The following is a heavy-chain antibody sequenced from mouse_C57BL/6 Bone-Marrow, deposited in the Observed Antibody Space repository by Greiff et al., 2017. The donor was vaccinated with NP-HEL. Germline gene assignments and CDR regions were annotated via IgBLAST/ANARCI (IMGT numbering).Heavy chain of an antibody. J-gene: IGHJ2*01. D-gene: IGHD2-2*01. V-gene: IGHV5-4*01. CDR3: ARDPMVTTTFFDY. Sequence: DVKLVESGGGLVKPGGSLKLSCAASGFTFSSYAMSWVRQTPEKRLEWVATISDGGSYTYYPDNVKGRFTISRDNAKNNLYLQMSHLKSEDTAMYYCARDPMVTTTFFDYWGQGTTLTVSS. CDR1: GFTFSSYA. CDR2: ISDGGSYT.